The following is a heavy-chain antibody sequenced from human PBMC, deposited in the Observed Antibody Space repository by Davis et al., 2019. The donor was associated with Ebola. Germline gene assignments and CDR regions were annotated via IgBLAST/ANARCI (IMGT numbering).Heavy chain of an antibody. CDR2: IITNSGGT. CDR1: GYTFTAYN. Sequence: ASVKVSCKASGYTFTAYNLHWVRQVPGHGLEWMGRIITNSGGTNYAQKFQGRVTVTRDTSISTAYMELSSLRSDDTAVYYCARGHNYGFEYWGQGALVTVSS. CDR3: ARGHNYGFEY. V-gene: IGHV1-2*06. J-gene: IGHJ4*02. D-gene: IGHD5-18*01.